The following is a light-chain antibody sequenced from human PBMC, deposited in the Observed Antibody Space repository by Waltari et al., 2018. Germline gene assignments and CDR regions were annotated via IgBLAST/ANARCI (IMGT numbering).Light chain of an antibody. V-gene: IGKV4-1*01. J-gene: IGKJ5*01. CDR1: QSVLHSSNMKNY. Sequence: DIVMTKSPDSLAVSLGERATINCRTSQSVLHSSNMKNYLVWYQQKVGQPPKVLIYWASTRESGVPDRFSGSGSGTDFTLTISSLQAEDVSLYYCQQYFNTPFTFGQGTRLEIK. CDR2: WAS. CDR3: QQYFNTPFT.